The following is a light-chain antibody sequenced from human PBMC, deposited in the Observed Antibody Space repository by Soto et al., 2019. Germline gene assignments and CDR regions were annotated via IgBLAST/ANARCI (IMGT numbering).Light chain of an antibody. CDR3: QRSRNWFT. J-gene: IGKJ3*01. V-gene: IGKV3-11*01. Sequence: EIVLTQSPATLSLSPGERATLSCRASQSVSSYLAWYQQKPGQAPRLLIYDASNRATGIPARFSGSGSGTDFTLTIRSLEPEDFADYYYQRSRNWFTFGPGTKLDIK. CDR2: DAS. CDR1: QSVSSY.